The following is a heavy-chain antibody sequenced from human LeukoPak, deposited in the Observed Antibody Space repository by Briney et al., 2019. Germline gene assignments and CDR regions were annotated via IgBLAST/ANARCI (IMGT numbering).Heavy chain of an antibody. Sequence: GASVKVSCKASGYTFTSYDINWVRQATGQGLEWMGWMNPNSGNTGYAQKFQGTVTMTRNTSISTAYMELSSLRSEDTAIYYCAKAGGGDCYRGSDYWGQGTLVTVSS. CDR3: AKAGGGDCYRGSDY. V-gene: IGHV1-8*01. J-gene: IGHJ4*02. D-gene: IGHD2-21*01. CDR2: MNPNSGNT. CDR1: GYTFTSYD.